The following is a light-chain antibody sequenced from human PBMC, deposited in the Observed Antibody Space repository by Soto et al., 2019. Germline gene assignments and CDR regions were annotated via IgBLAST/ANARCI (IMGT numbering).Light chain of an antibody. V-gene: IGLV2-14*01. J-gene: IGLJ1*01. CDR2: DVS. CDR1: SSDVGAYNS. Sequence: QPASVSGSPGQSIAISCTGTSSDVGAYNSVSWYQQYPGKAPKLMIHDVSNRPSGVSDRFSGSKSGNTASLTISGLQAEDEADYYCSSYTSSSSYVFGSGTKVTVL. CDR3: SSYTSSSSYV.